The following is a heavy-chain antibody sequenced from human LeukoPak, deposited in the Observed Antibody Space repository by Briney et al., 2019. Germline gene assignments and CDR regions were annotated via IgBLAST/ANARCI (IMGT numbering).Heavy chain of an antibody. J-gene: IGHJ3*01. CDR2: ISSSSSYI. CDR3: ARPRSGHAFDV. V-gene: IGHV3-21*01. CDR1: GFTFSSYS. D-gene: IGHD3-3*01. Sequence: GGSLRLSCAASGFTFSSYSMNWVRQAPGRGLEWVSSISSSSSYIYYADSVKGRFTISRDNAKNSLYLQMNSLSAEDTAVYYCARPRSGHAFDVGGQGTMVTVFS.